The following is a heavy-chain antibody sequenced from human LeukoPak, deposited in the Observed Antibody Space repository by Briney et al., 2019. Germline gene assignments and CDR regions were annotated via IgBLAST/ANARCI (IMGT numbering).Heavy chain of an antibody. D-gene: IGHD4-23*01. CDR2: INRDGSST. CDR1: GFTFSNFW. J-gene: IGHJ3*02. V-gene: IGHV3-74*01. Sequence: GGSLRLSCAASGFTFSNFWMHWVRQTPGKGLVWVSRINRDGSSTNYVDSVKGRFTISRDNAKNTLYLQMNSLRDEDTAVYYCAKDGPGGKRVFDIWGQGTMVTVSS. CDR3: AKDGPGGKRVFDI.